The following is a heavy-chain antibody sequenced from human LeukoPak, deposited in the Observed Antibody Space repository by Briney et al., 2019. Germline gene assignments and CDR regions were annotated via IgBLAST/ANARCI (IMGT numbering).Heavy chain of an antibody. CDR3: ARDRGSYYPDFDY. J-gene: IGHJ4*02. Sequence: ASVKVSCKASGYTFTGYYMHWVRQAPGQGLEWMGWINPNSGGTNYAQKFQGRVTMTRDTSISTAYMELSRLRSDDTAVYYCARDRGSYYPDFDYWGQRTLVTVSS. D-gene: IGHD1-26*01. V-gene: IGHV1-2*02. CDR2: INPNSGGT. CDR1: GYTFTGYY.